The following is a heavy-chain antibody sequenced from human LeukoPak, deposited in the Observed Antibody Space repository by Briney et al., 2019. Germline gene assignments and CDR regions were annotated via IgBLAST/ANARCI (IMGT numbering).Heavy chain of an antibody. Sequence: SVKVSCKASGGTFSSYAISWVRQAPGQGLEWMGGIIPIFGTAIYAQKFQGRVTMTEDTSTDTAYMELSSLRSEDTAVYYCATGTQGWLQLAHWGQGTLVTVSS. CDR3: ATGTQGWLQLAH. CDR1: GGTFSSYA. CDR2: IIPIFGTA. J-gene: IGHJ4*02. V-gene: IGHV1-69*06. D-gene: IGHD5-24*01.